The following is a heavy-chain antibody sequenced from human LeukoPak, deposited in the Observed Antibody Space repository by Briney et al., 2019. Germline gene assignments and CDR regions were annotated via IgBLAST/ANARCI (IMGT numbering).Heavy chain of an antibody. V-gene: IGHV1-2*02. CDR1: GYTFTGYY. CDR3: ARGGITSFGVDYFDY. Sequence: ASVKVSCKASGYTFTGYYMHWVRQAPGQGLEWMGWINPNSGGTNYAQKFQGRVTMTRDTSISTAYMELSRLRSDDTAVYYCARGGITSFGVDYFDYWGQGTLVTVSS. CDR2: INPNSGGT. D-gene: IGHD3-3*01. J-gene: IGHJ4*02.